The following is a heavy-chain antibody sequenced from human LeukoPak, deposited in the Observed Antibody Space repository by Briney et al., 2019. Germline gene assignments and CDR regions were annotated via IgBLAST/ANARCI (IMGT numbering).Heavy chain of an antibody. CDR1: GYALTSYG. CDR3: GRGTRASFFDI. CDR2: ISAYNGNT. V-gene: IGHV1-18*01. J-gene: IGHJ3*02. Sequence: ASVKVSCKPSGYALTSYGICWVRQAPGQGLEWMGWISAYNGNTNYVQKFQGRVAMTTDRSRTTAFIEVTSLTYDDTAVYYCGRGTRASFFDIWGQGTMVTVSS.